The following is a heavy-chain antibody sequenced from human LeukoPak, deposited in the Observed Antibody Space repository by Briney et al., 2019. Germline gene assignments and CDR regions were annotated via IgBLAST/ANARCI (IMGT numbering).Heavy chain of an antibody. CDR2: ISGSGGST. J-gene: IGHJ4*02. V-gene: IGHV3-23*01. CDR3: AKSRYGSGSYCDY. Sequence: GGSLRLSCAASGFTFSSYAMSWVRQAPGKGLEWVSAISGSGGSTYYADSVKGRFTSSRDNSKNTLYLQMNSLRAEDTAVYYCAKSRYGSGSYCDYWGQGTLVTVSS. D-gene: IGHD3-10*01. CDR1: GFTFSSYA.